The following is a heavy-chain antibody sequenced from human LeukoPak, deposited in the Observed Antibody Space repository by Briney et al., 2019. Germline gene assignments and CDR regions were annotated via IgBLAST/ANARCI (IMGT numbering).Heavy chain of an antibody. V-gene: IGHV3-30-3*01. J-gene: IGHJ4*02. CDR3: ARGEEDILVVPAALGLDY. D-gene: IGHD2-2*01. CDR1: GFTFSSYA. Sequence: GGSLRLSCAASGFTFSSYAMHWVRQAPGKGLEWVAVISYDGSNKYYTDSVKGRFTISRDNSKYTLYLQMNSLTAEDTAVYYCARGEEDILVVPAALGLDYWGQGTLVTVSS. CDR2: ISYDGSNK.